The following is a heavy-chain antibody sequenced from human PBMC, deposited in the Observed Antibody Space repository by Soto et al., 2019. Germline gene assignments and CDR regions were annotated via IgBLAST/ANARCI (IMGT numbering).Heavy chain of an antibody. Sequence: VQLVQSGAEVKSPGASVKVSCRSSGYSFTTYGFSWVRQAPGRGLEWMGYISGYGGITHYAEKFRGRVIMTTDTSTTTAYLDLTSLRSDDTAVYYCATYYTGSGSYYRFDSWGQGTLVTVSS. CDR2: ISGYGGIT. V-gene: IGHV1-18*01. D-gene: IGHD3-10*01. CDR3: ATYYTGSGSYYRFDS. CDR1: GYSFTTYG. J-gene: IGHJ4*02.